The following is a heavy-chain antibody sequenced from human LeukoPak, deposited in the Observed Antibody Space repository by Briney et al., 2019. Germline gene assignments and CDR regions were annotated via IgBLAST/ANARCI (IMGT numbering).Heavy chain of an antibody. Sequence: PGGSRRLSGAASGFTFSSYSMNWVRQAPGKGLEWVLYISSRSRIRYYADSVKGRFTISRDNAKNSLYLQMNSLRAEDTAVYYCARGGHYDSVWGRYRQKDGFDYWGQGTLVIVSS. CDR3: ARGGHYDSVWGRYRQKDGFDY. J-gene: IGHJ4*02. CDR1: GFTFSSYS. D-gene: IGHD3-16*02. CDR2: ISSRSRIR. V-gene: IGHV3-48*01.